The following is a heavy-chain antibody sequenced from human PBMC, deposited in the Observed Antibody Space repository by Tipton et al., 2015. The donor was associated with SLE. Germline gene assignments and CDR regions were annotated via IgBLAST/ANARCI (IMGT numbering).Heavy chain of an antibody. CDR3: ARDGVAVPGPYFEY. CDR1: GFTFSTYW. J-gene: IGHJ4*02. D-gene: IGHD6-19*01. Sequence: SLRLSCSVSGFTFSTYWMSWARQAPGKGLEWVANINQDGSETYSVNSVKGRFTISRDNTKNSLYLQMNSLRAEDTAVYYCARDGVAVPGPYFEYWGQGTLGTVSS. CDR2: INQDGSET. V-gene: IGHV3-7*03.